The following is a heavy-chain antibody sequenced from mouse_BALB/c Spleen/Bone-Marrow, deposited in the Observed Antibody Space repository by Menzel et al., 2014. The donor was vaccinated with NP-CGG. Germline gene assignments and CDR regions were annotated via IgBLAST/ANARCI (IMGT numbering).Heavy chain of an antibody. V-gene: IGHV2-6-1*01. CDR3: ARHDGYFGAVDY. D-gene: IGHD2-3*01. CDR2: IWSDGST. CDR1: GFSLISYG. J-gene: IGHJ4*01. Sequence: VRGVESGPGLVAPSQSLSITCTISGFSLISYGVHWVRQPPGKGLEWLVVIWSDGSTTYNSALKSRLSISKDNSKSQVFLKMNSLLTDDTAIYYCARHDGYFGAVDYWGQGTSVTVSS.